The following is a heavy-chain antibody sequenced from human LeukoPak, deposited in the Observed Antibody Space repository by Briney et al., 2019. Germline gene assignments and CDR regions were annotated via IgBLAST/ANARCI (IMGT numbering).Heavy chain of an antibody. J-gene: IGHJ4*02. CDR2: IYYSGST. D-gene: IGHD3-9*01. V-gene: IGHV4-59*01. CDR1: GGSISGYY. CDR3: ARSLTGNFDY. Sequence: PSETLSLTCTVSGGSISGYYYNWIRQPPGKGLEWIGYIYYSGSTDYNPSLKSRVTISVDTSKNQFSLKLSSVTAADTAVYYCARSLTGNFDYWGQGTLVTVSS.